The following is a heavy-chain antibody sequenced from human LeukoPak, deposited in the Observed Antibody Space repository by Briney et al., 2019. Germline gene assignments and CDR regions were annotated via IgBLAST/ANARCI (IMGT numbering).Heavy chain of an antibody. D-gene: IGHD2-21*01. CDR1: GFTFDDYA. Sequence: GGSVRLSCVVSGFTFDDYAMHWVRQAPGKGLEWVSLISGGGGSTYYADSVKGRFTISRVNSKNSLYLQMNRLRTEDTALYYCAKDNPLLDTFDIWGQGTMVTVSS. CDR3: AKDNPLLDTFDI. CDR2: ISGGGGST. J-gene: IGHJ3*02. V-gene: IGHV3-43*02.